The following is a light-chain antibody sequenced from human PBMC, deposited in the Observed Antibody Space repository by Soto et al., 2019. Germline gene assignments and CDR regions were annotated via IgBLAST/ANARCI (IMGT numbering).Light chain of an antibody. CDR3: RSYTSGSTWV. J-gene: IGLJ3*02. CDR1: SRDVGGYNY. Sequence: QSALTQPASVSGSPGQSITISCTGTSRDVGGYNYVSWYQQHPGKAPKLMIYEVSNRPSGVSNRFSGSKSGNTASLTISGLPAEDEADYYCRSYTSGSTWVFGGGTKLTVL. CDR2: EVS. V-gene: IGLV2-14*01.